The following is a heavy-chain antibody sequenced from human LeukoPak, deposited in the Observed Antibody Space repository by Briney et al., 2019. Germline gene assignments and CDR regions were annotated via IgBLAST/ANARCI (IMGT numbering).Heavy chain of an antibody. J-gene: IGHJ4*02. CDR2: ISSSSSTI. V-gene: IGHV3-48*01. CDR3: ARGGQGDC. Sequence: PGGSLRLSCAASGFTFSSYSMNWVRQAPGKGLEWVSYISSSSSTIYYADSVKGRFTISRDNAKNSLYLQMNSLRAEDTAVYYCARGGQGDCWGQGTLVTVSS. CDR1: GFTFSSYS. D-gene: IGHD3-10*01.